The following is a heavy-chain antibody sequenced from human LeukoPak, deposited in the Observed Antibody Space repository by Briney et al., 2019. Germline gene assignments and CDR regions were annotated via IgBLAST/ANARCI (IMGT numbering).Heavy chain of an antibody. J-gene: IGHJ4*02. CDR3: ARGGMAASGGYFDY. CDR2: INPSGGST. D-gene: IGHD6-13*01. CDR1: GYTFTSYF. Sequence: ASVKVSCKASGYTFTSYFMYWVRQAPGQGLEWMGIINPSGGSTSHAQKFQGRVTMTRDMSTSTVYMELSSLRSEDTAVYFCARGGMAASGGYFDYWGQGTLVTVSS. V-gene: IGHV1-46*01.